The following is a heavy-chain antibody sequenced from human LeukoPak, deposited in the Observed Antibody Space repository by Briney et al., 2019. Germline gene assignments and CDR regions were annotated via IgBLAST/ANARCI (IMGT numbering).Heavy chain of an antibody. CDR2: INHSGST. D-gene: IGHD2-8*01. CDR1: GGSFSGYY. Sequence: SETLSLTCAVYGGSFSGYYWSWIRQPPGKGLEWIGEINHSGSTNYNPSLKSRVTISVDTSKNQFSLKLSSVTAADTAVYYCATVSTYYYYYYMDVWGKGTTVTISS. V-gene: IGHV4-34*01. CDR3: ATVSTYYYYYYMDV. J-gene: IGHJ6*03.